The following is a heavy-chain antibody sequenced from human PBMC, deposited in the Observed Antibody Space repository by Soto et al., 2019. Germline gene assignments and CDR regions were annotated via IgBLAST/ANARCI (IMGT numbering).Heavy chain of an antibody. J-gene: IGHJ3*02. CDR3: AGEGCSITVRGPFES. Sequence: QVQLQESGPGLVKPSGTLSLTCTVTSGSISSDNWWSWVRQTPGKGLEWIGEIYYGGSTNYNPSLMNRGTLSIDTAKNQVPLRLGSVTGAGPAVHLRAGEGCSITVRGPFESWGQGTLVTVSA. CDR1: SGSISSDNW. CDR2: IYYGGST. V-gene: IGHV4-4*02. D-gene: IGHD3-16*01.